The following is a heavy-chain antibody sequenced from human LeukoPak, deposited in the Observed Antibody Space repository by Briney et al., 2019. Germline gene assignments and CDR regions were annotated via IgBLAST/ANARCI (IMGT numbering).Heavy chain of an antibody. J-gene: IGHJ4*02. Sequence: GGSLRLSCAASGVIISSYAMSWVRQAPGKGLEWVSAINGRGDNTYYADFVKGRFTISRDNSKNTLYLQMNSLRAEDTAVYYCARGYSSGWYAFDYWGQGTLVTVSS. CDR3: ARGYSSGWYAFDY. D-gene: IGHD6-19*01. V-gene: IGHV3-23*01. CDR1: GVIISSYA. CDR2: INGRGDNT.